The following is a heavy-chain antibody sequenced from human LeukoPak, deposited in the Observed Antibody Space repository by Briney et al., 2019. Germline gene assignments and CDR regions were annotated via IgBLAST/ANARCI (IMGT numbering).Heavy chain of an antibody. V-gene: IGHV3-23*01. CDR1: GFSLTTYA. Sequence: GGSLSLSCAASGFSLTTYAMGWVRQAPGKGRDWVSVIIDRGDSTYYAASVKGRFTISRDSSKNKLYLQMNSLGGEDTALYYCAKGRWGLTINNFDLWGQGTMVTVSS. CDR2: IIDRGDST. CDR3: AKGRWGLTINNFDL. J-gene: IGHJ3*01. D-gene: IGHD2-21*02.